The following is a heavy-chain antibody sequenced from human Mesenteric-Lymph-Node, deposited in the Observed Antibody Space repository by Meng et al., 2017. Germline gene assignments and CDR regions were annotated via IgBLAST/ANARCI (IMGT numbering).Heavy chain of an antibody. CDR2: IYHSGST. D-gene: IGHD3-3*01. J-gene: IGHJ4*02. Sequence: GPLQESGPGLVKPSGTLALTCAVSGGSISSSNWWSWVRQPPGKGLEWIGEIYHSGSTNYNPSLKSRVTISVDKSKNQFSLKLSSVTAADTAVYYCARYVAYYDFWSGYHHYFDYWGQGTLVTVSS. CDR1: GGSISSSNW. CDR3: ARYVAYYDFWSGYHHYFDY. V-gene: IGHV4-4*02.